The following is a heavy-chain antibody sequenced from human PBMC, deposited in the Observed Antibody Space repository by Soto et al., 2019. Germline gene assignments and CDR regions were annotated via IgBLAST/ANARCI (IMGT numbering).Heavy chain of an antibody. J-gene: IGHJ4*02. Sequence: GGSLRLSCAASGFTFSSYAMSWVRQAPGKGLEWVSAISGSGGSTYYADSVKGRFTISRDNSKNTLCLQMNSLRAEDTAVYYCAAKIAVAGIYFDYWGQGTLVTVSS. CDR3: AAKIAVAGIYFDY. V-gene: IGHV3-23*01. CDR2: ISGSGGST. CDR1: GFTFSSYA. D-gene: IGHD6-19*01.